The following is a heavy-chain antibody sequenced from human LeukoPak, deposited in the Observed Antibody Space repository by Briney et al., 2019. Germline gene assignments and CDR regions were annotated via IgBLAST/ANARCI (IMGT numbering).Heavy chain of an antibody. CDR1: GYTFTNYG. D-gene: IGHD3-3*01. Sequence: ASVKVSCKASGYTFTNYGISWVRQAPGQGLEWMGWISIYNGNTDYAQKLRGRATMTTDTSTSTAYMELRSLRSDDTAVYYCARITYDFWSGYYMPDDPWGQGTLVTVSS. J-gene: IGHJ5*02. CDR3: ARITYDFWSGYYMPDDP. CDR2: ISIYNGNT. V-gene: IGHV1-18*01.